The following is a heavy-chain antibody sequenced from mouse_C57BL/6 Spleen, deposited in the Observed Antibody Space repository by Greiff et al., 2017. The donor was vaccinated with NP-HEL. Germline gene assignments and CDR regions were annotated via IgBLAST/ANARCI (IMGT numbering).Heavy chain of an antibody. V-gene: IGHV1-53*01. CDR1: GYTFTSYW. J-gene: IGHJ1*03. D-gene: IGHD1-1*01. CDR3: ARDYYGSSYLWYFDV. Sequence: VKLQQSGTELVKPGASVKLSCKASGYTFTSYWMHWVKQRPGQGLEWIGNINPSNGGTNYNEKFKSKATLTVDKSSSTAYMQLSSLTSEDSAVYYCARDYYGSSYLWYFDVWGTGTTVTVSS. CDR2: INPSNGGT.